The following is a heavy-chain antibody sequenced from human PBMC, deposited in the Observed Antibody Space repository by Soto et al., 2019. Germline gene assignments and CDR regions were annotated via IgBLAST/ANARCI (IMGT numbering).Heavy chain of an antibody. CDR3: ARDVGGGGVDY. Sequence: QVQLVQSGAEVKKPGSSVKVSCKASGGTFSSYTISWVRQAPGQGLEWMGRIIPILGIANYAQKFQGRVTITANKPTSTADRELSGLRSQDTAVYYCARDVGGGGVDYWGQGTLVTVSS. V-gene: IGHV1-69*08. J-gene: IGHJ4*02. CDR2: IIPILGIA. D-gene: IGHD1-26*01. CDR1: GGTFSSYT.